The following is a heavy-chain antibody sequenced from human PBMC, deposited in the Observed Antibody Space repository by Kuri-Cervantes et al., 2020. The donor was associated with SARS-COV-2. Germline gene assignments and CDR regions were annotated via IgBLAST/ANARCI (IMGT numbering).Heavy chain of an antibody. CDR1: GGSISSYY. J-gene: IGHJ4*02. V-gene: IGHV4-59*01. Sequence: SETLSLTCTVSGGSISSYYWSWIRQPPGKGLEWIGYIYYSGSTNYNPSFKSRVTISVDTSKNQFSLKLSSVTAADTAVYYCARDGGSSWDFDYWGQGTLVTVSS. CDR2: IYYSGST. CDR3: ARDGGSSWDFDY. D-gene: IGHD6-13*01.